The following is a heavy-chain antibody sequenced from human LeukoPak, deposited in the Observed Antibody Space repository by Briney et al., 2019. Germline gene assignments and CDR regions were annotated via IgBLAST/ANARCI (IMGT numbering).Heavy chain of an antibody. CDR2: INHSGST. CDR1: GGSFSGYY. V-gene: IGHV4-34*01. J-gene: IGHJ3*02. CDR3: ARGKYVRAFDI. Sequence: PSETLSLTCSVYGGSFSGYYWSWIRQPPGKGLEWIGEINHSGSTNYNPSLKSRVTISVDTSKNQFSLKLSSVTAADTAVYYCARGKYVRAFDIWGQGTMVTVSS. D-gene: IGHD3-16*01.